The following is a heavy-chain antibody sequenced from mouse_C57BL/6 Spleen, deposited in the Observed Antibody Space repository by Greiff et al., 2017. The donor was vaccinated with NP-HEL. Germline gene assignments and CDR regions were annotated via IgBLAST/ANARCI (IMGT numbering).Heavy chain of an antibody. D-gene: IGHD3-3*01. CDR3: ARWGGQRDAGGY. CDR1: GYTFTSSW. CDR2: IYPGDGDT. Sequence: VQLQQSGAELVKPGASVKMSCKASGYTFTSSWMHWVKQRPGQGLEWIGRIYPGDGDTNYTEKFKGKATLTADTSSSTAYMQLSSLTSEDSAVYYCARWGGQRDAGGYWGQGTSVTVSA. J-gene: IGHJ4*01. V-gene: IGHV1-55*01.